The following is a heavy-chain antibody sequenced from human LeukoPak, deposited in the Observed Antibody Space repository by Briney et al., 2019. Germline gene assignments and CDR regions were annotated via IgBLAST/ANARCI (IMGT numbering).Heavy chain of an antibody. CDR1: GYTFTSYG. V-gene: IGHV1-18*01. Sequence: GASVKVSCKASGYTFTSYGISWVRQAPGQGLEWMGWISAYNGNTNYAQKLQGRVTMTTDTSTSTAYMELRSLRSEDTAVYYRASCSSTSCYMNWFDPWGQGTLVTVSS. CDR2: ISAYNGNT. J-gene: IGHJ5*02. CDR3: ASCSSTSCYMNWFDP. D-gene: IGHD2-2*02.